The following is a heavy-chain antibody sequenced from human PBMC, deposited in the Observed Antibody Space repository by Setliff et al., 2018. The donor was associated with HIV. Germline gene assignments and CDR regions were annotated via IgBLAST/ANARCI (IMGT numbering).Heavy chain of an antibody. Sequence: PGESLKISCAASGFTFRSYSMNWVRQAPGKGLEWVSSISSTGSYIYYADSVKGRFTISRDNAKNSLYLQMTSLRAEDTAIYYCARVGYCSSTSCYTGYNWFDPWGQGTLVTVSS. D-gene: IGHD2-2*01. CDR2: ISSTGSYI. J-gene: IGHJ5*02. V-gene: IGHV3-21*01. CDR3: ARVGYCSSTSCYTGYNWFDP. CDR1: GFTFRSYS.